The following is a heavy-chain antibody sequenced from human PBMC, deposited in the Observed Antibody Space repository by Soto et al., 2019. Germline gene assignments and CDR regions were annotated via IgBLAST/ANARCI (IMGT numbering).Heavy chain of an antibody. CDR3: AKDSSGYPHLFDY. CDR2: ISYDGSNK. D-gene: IGHD3-10*01. J-gene: IGHJ4*02. Sequence: GGSLRLSCAASGFTFISYGMHWVSKAPGKGLEWVAVISYDGSNKYYADSVKGRFTISRDNSKNTLYLQMNSLRAEDTAVFYCAKDSSGYPHLFDYWGQGTLVTVSS. V-gene: IGHV3-30*18. CDR1: GFTFISYG.